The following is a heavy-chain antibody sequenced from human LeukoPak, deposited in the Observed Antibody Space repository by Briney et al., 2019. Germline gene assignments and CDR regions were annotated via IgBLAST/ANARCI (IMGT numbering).Heavy chain of an antibody. J-gene: IGHJ5*02. V-gene: IGHV3-21*01. Sequence: PGGSRRLSCAASGFTFSSYSMNWVRQAPGKGLEWVSSISSSSSYIYYADSVKGRFTISRDNAQNSLYLQMNSLRAEDTAVYYCAREAAISEGWFDPWGQGTLVTVSS. CDR1: GFTFSSYS. D-gene: IGHD5-18*01. CDR3: AREAAISEGWFDP. CDR2: ISSSSSYI.